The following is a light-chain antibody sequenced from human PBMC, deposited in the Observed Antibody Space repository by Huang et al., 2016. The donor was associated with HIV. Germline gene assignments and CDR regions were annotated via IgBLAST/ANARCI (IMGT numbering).Light chain of an antibody. CDR1: QSLIHSTGNTY. Sequence: VVLTQSPLYLSVTLGQPASISCRASQSLIHSTGNTYLNWFQQRPGQAPRRLISQGSRRDSGVPDRFRGSGSGTDFTLKISRVEDEDVGVYYCMQGTHLFTFGGGTRVDIK. CDR3: MQGTHLFT. V-gene: IGKV2-30*02. J-gene: IGKJ4*01. CDR2: QGS.